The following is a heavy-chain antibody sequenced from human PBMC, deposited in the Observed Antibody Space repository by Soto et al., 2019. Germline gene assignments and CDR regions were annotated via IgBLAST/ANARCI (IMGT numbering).Heavy chain of an antibody. CDR2: IVPMFGTS. V-gene: IGHV1-69*06. CDR3: ARGDDFDYYYGVDV. Sequence: GASVKVSCKASGGTFSNHAISWVRQAPGQGLEWMGGIVPMFGTSNYAQKFQGRVTTTADKSTNTAYMELSSLTSEDTAVYYCARGDDFDYYYGVDVWGQGNTVTVSS. D-gene: IGHD3-16*01. J-gene: IGHJ6*02. CDR1: GGTFSNHA.